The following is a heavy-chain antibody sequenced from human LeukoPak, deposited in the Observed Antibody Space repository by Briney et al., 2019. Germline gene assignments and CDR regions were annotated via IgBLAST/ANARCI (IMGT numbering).Heavy chain of an antibody. CDR1: GGSISSYY. D-gene: IGHD3-10*01. J-gene: IGHJ4*02. CDR2: IYDSGGT. V-gene: IGHV4-59*01. Sequence: SETLSLTFTVSGGSISSYYWSWIRQPPGKGLEWIGYIYDSGGTNYNPSLKSRVTISVDTSKNQFSLKLRSVTAADTAVYYCARGEITMVRGVPSLGYWGQGTLVTVSS. CDR3: ARGEITMVRGVPSLGY.